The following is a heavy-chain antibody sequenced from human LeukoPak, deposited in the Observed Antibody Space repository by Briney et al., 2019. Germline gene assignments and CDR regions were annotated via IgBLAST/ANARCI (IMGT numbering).Heavy chain of an antibody. Sequence: PGGSLRLSCAASGFTFSDYYMSWIRQAPGKGLEWVSYISSSGSTIYYADSVKGQFTISRDNAKNSLYLQMNSLRAEDTAVYYCARTPGAYCGGDCFSGWFDYWGQGTLVTVSS. CDR1: GFTFSDYY. CDR2: ISSSGSTI. V-gene: IGHV3-11*01. J-gene: IGHJ4*02. CDR3: ARTPGAYCGGDCFSGWFDY. D-gene: IGHD2-21*02.